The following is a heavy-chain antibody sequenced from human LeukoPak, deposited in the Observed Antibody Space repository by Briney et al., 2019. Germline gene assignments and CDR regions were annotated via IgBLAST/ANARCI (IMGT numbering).Heavy chain of an antibody. Sequence: PGGSLRLSCAASGFTFSSYNMNWVRQAPGKGLEWVSSISSRSSYINYADSVKGRFTISRDNAKNSLYLQMNSLRAEDTAVYYCAKEEWLGKMNYFDHWGQGTLVTVSS. CDR3: AKEEWLGKMNYFDH. D-gene: IGHD6-19*01. J-gene: IGHJ4*02. V-gene: IGHV3-21*01. CDR1: GFTFSSYN. CDR2: ISSRSSYI.